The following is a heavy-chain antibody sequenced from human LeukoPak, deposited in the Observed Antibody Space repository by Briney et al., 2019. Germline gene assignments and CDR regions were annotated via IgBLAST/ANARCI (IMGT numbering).Heavy chain of an antibody. V-gene: IGHV3-74*01. Sequence: PGGSLRLSCAGSGFTFNTYWMHWVRQAPGKGLVWVSRINGDASSTNYADSVKGRFTISRDNAKNTLYLQMDNLRAEDTAVYYCARHHSSSSSWGFDPWGQGTLVTVSS. CDR3: ARHHSSSSSWGFDP. J-gene: IGHJ5*02. CDR2: INGDASST. D-gene: IGHD6-6*01. CDR1: GFTFNTYW.